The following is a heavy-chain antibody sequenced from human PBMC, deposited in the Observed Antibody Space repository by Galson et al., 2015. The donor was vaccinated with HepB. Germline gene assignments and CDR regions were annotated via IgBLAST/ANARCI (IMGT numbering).Heavy chain of an antibody. CDR3: ARGAIVVGLGATPNNLFGP. D-gene: IGHD2-15*01. Sequence: SVKVSCKASGYTFSSYSITWVRQAPGQGLEWIGWISPHNRNTNYAQKFQGRVNMTTDTSTSTAYMELRSLRFDDQAVSHCARGAIVVGLGATPNNLFGPCCQVTLVTVSS. J-gene: IGHJ5*02. CDR2: ISPHNRNT. CDR1: GYTFSSYS. V-gene: IGHV1-18*01.